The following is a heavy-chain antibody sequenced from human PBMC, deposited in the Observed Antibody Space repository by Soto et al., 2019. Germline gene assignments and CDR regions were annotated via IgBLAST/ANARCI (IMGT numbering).Heavy chain of an antibody. D-gene: IGHD2-15*01. V-gene: IGHV3-23*01. CDR3: AKRGKGGATPFDY. Sequence: EVQLLESGGGLVQPGGSLRLSCAASGFTFSSYAMSWVRQAPGQGLEWVSAISGSGGSTYYADSVKGRFTIPRDNSKNTLYLQMNSLRAEDTAVYYCAKRGKGGATPFDYWGQGTLVTVSS. CDR2: ISGSGGST. J-gene: IGHJ4*02. CDR1: GFTFSSYA.